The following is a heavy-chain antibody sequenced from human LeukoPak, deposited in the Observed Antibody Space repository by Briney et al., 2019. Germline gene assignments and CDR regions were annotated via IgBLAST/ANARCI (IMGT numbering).Heavy chain of an antibody. Sequence: PSETLSLTCTVSGGSLSRFYWSWIRQPPGKGLEWIGYIYYSGSTNYNPSLESRVTVSVDTSKNQFSLKLSSVTAADTAVYYCARTILEYYYDSNGRYYFDYWGQGTLVTVSS. CDR1: GGSLSRFY. CDR2: IYYSGST. V-gene: IGHV4-59*01. D-gene: IGHD3-22*01. J-gene: IGHJ4*02. CDR3: ARTILEYYYDSNGRYYFDY.